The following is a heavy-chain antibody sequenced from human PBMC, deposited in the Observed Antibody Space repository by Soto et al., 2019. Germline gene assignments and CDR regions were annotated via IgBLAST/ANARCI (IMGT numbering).Heavy chain of an antibody. D-gene: IGHD4-17*01. CDR2: INSFSGDT. CDR3: ARDLHSGGKYWDFDI. CDR1: GYTFTHYG. Sequence: QVQLVQSGAEVKKPGASVKVSCKASGYTFTHYGITWVRQAPGQGLEWMGWINSFSGDTNYPQKLQGRLTMTTDTDANTVYMELRNRRSDDTAVYDCARDLHSGGKYWDFDIWGRGTLVTVSS. J-gene: IGHJ2*01. V-gene: IGHV1-18*01.